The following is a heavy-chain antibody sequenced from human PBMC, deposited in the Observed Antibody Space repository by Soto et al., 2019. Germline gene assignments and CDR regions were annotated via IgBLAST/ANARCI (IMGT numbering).Heavy chain of an antibody. D-gene: IGHD3-16*01. CDR2: ISSDSRYI. Sequence: GGSLRLSCAASGFTLSNYAVNWVRQAPGKGLEWVSYISSDSRYIYYGDSVKGRFTNSRDNARNSVYLQMNSLRDEDTAVYYCARIELVEFFFINVDVYDMDVWGQGTPVTVSS. V-gene: IGHV3-48*02. CDR1: GFTLSNYA. CDR3: ARIELVEFFFINVDVYDMDV. J-gene: IGHJ6*02.